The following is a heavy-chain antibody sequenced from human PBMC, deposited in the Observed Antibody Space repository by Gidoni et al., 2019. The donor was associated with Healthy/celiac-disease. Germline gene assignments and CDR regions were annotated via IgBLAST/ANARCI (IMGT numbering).Heavy chain of an antibody. CDR1: GGTFSSYA. J-gene: IGHJ6*02. CDR2: IIPIFGTA. V-gene: IGHV1-69*01. CDR3: ARDLYPGSWIGGYYYYGMDV. D-gene: IGHD3-16*01. Sequence: QVQLVQSGAEVKKPGSSVQVSCKASGGTFSSYAISWVRQAPGQGLEWMGGIIPIFGTANYAQKFQGRVTITADESTSTAYMELSSLRSEDTAVYYCARDLYPGSWIGGYYYYGMDVWGQGTTVTVSS.